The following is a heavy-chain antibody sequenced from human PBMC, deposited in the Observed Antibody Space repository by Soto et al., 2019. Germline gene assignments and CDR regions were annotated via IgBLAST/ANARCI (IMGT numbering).Heavy chain of an antibody. V-gene: IGHV1-8*01. CDR1: GYTFTSYD. CDR3: ASLPWANYYYYGMDV. Sequence: QVQLVQSGAEVKKPGASVKVSCKASGYTFTSYDINWVRQATGQGLEWMGWMNPNSGNTGYAQKFQGRVTMTRNTSISTAYMELSSLRSEDMAVYYCASLPWANYYYYGMDVWGQGTTVTVSS. D-gene: IGHD7-27*01. J-gene: IGHJ6*02. CDR2: MNPNSGNT.